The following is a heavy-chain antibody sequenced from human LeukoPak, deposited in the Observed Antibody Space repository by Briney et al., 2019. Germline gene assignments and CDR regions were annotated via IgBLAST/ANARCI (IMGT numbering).Heavy chain of an antibody. D-gene: IGHD3-22*01. V-gene: IGHV3-23*01. CDR1: GFTFSSYA. CDR3: AKDSPAAYYYDSSGYYPVY. J-gene: IGHJ4*02. Sequence: EGSLRLSCAASGFTFSSYAMSWVRQAPGKGLEWVSAISGSGGSTYYADSVKGRFTISRDNSKNTLYLQMNSLRAEDTAVYYCAKDSPAAYYYDSSGYYPVYWGQGTLVTVSS. CDR2: ISGSGGST.